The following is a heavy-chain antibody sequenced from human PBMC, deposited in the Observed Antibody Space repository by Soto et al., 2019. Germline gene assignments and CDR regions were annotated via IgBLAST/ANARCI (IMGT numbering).Heavy chain of an antibody. CDR1: GFTVSNNY. J-gene: IGHJ5*02. V-gene: IGHV3-66*01. CDR3: KGGFGVNRS. D-gene: IGHD3-3*01. CDR2: IYSGGAI. Sequence: EVQLVESGGGLVQPGGSLRLSCAASGFTVSNNYMGWVRQAPGKGLEGVSLIYSGGAIYYADSVRGRFTISRDNSRNMVYLQMSSLRDEDTAVYYCKGGFGVNRSWGQGTLVTVSS.